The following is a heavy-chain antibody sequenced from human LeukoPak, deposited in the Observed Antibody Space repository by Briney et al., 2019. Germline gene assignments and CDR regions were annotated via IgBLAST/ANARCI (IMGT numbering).Heavy chain of an antibody. CDR2: IIPILGIA. V-gene: IGHV1-69*04. CDR1: GGTFSSYA. Sequence: AASVKVSCKASGGTFSSYAISWVRQAPGQGLEWVGRIIPILGIANYAQKFQGRVTITADKSTSTAYMELSSLRSEDTAVYYCARAGSDYYYGMDVWGQGTTVTVSS. CDR3: ARAGSDYYYGMDV. J-gene: IGHJ6*02.